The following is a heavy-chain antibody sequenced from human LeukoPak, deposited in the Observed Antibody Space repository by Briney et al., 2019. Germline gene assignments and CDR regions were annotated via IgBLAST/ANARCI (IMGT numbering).Heavy chain of an antibody. CDR2: IYPGDSDT. V-gene: IGHV5-51*01. D-gene: IGHD6-13*01. J-gene: IGHJ6*03. CDR3: ARHAREGRCSSSRIRYYYYYMDV. Sequence: GESLKISCKGSGYSFTSYWIGWVRQMPGKGLEWMGIIYPGDSDTRYSPSFQGQVTISADKSISTAYLQWSSLKASDTAMYYCARHAREGRCSSSRIRYYYYYMDVWGKGTPVTISS. CDR1: GYSFTSYW.